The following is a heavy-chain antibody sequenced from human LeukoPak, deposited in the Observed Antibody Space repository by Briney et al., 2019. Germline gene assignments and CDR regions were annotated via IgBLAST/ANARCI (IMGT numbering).Heavy chain of an antibody. V-gene: IGHV3-23*01. J-gene: IGHJ6*02. CDR2: ISGSGGST. CDR3: AKLSHDYYFYGMDV. Sequence: GGSLRLSCAASGFTFSSYTMSWVRQAPGKGLEWVSAISGSGGSTNYADSVKGRFTISRDNTKNTLYLQMNSLRAEDTAVYYCAKLSHDYYFYGMDVWGQGTTVTVSS. CDR1: GFTFSSYT.